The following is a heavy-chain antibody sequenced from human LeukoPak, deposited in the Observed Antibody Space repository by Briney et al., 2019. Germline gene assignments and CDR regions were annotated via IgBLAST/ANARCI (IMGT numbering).Heavy chain of an antibody. Sequence: GGSLRLSCVASGFAFNMYGMHWVRQAPGKGLQWVAFIRYDASNEYYAESVKGRFTISRDNTENTLYLQMNSLRAEDTAVYYCARYDYWSGYYPLDLWVQGTLVTVSS. J-gene: IGHJ4*02. CDR2: IRYDASNE. D-gene: IGHD3-3*01. V-gene: IGHV3-30*02. CDR3: ARYDYWSGYYPLDL. CDR1: GFAFNMYG.